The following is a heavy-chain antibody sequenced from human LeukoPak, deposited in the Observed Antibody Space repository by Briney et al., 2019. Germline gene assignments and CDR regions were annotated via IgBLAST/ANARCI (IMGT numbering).Heavy chain of an antibody. CDR1: GGSISSSSYY. V-gene: IGHV4-39*02. D-gene: IGHD5-18*01. Sequence: SETPSLTCTVSGGSISSSSYYWGWIRQPPGKGLEWLGSIYYSGSTYYNPSLKSRVTISVDTSKNQFSLKLSSVTAADTAVYYCARDRGYSYSYDAFDIWGQGTMVTVSS. CDR2: IYYSGST. CDR3: ARDRGYSYSYDAFDI. J-gene: IGHJ3*02.